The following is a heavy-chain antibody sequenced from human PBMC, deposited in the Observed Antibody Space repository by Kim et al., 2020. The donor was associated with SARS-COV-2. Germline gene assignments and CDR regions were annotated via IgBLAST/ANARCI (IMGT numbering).Heavy chain of an antibody. J-gene: IGHJ6*02. CDR3: ARRTAAAGTRYYYYGMDV. D-gene: IGHD6-13*01. V-gene: IGHV5-51*01. CDR2: IYPGDSDT. Sequence: GESLKISCKGSGYSFTSYWIGWVRQMPGKGLEWMGIIYPGDSDTRYSPSFQGQVTISADKSINTAYLQWSSLKASDTAMYYCARRTAAAGTRYYYYGMDVWGQGTTVTVSS. CDR1: GYSFTSYW.